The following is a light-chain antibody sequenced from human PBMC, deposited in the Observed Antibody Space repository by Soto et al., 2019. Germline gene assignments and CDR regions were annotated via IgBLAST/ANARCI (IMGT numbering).Light chain of an antibody. V-gene: IGKV1-5*03. CDR2: KAS. CDR3: QQYNSYTWT. CDR1: QSISSW. J-gene: IGKJ1*01. Sequence: DIQMTQAPSTLSASVGDRVTITCRASQSISSWLAWYQQKPGKAPKLLIYKASSLESGVPSRFSGSRSGTEFTITISSLQHDAFETYSCQQYNSYTWTLGQGIKGDIK.